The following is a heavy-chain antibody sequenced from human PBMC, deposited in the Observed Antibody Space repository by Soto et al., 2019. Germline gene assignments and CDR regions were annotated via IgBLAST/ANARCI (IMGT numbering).Heavy chain of an antibody. Sequence: GGSLRLSCVASGFVFSDCAMSWVRQAPGKGLEWVSAISAGGDTYYADSVKGRFTVSRANSKNTLYLQMNSLRAKDTAIYYCANVPIWCGGSSCYTEGFDSWGQGTLVTVSS. CDR3: ANVPIWCGGSSCYTEGFDS. CDR2: ISAGGDT. V-gene: IGHV3-23*01. D-gene: IGHD2-21*01. CDR1: GFVFSDCA. J-gene: IGHJ4*02.